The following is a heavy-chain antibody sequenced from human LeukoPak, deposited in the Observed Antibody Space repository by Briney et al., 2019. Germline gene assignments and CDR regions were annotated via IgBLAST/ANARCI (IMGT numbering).Heavy chain of an antibody. CDR3: ARAKADYYDSSGRPGGRYYFDY. Sequence: SETLSLTCTVSGGSIGNYFWNWIRQSPGKGLEWIGYISYSGNTNYNPSLNSRLTISVDTSKNQFSLKLSSVTAADTAVYYCARAKADYYDSSGRPGGRYYFDYWGQGTLVTVSS. J-gene: IGHJ4*02. CDR1: GGSIGNYF. D-gene: IGHD3-22*01. CDR2: ISYSGNT. V-gene: IGHV4-59*12.